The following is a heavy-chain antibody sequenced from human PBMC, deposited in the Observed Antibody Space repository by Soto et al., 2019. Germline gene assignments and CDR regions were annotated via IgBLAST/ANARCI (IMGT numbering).Heavy chain of an antibody. CDR1: GFTVSSNY. CDR2: IYSGGST. CDR3: ARVGYCSSTSCHSGVGAFDY. V-gene: IGHV3-66*01. D-gene: IGHD2-2*01. J-gene: IGHJ4*02. Sequence: EVQLVESGGGLVQPGGSLRLSCAASGFTVSSNYMSWVRQAPGKGLEWVSVIYSGGSTYYADSVKGRFTISRDNSKNTLYLQMNSLRAEDTAVYYCARVGYCSSTSCHSGVGAFDYWGQGTLVTVSS.